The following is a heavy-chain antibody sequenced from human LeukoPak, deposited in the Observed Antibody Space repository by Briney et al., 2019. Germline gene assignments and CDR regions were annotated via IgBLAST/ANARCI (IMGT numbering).Heavy chain of an antibody. CDR3: ARRPGSGSPKTQNWFDP. D-gene: IGHD3-10*01. CDR2: INHSGST. Sequence: SETLSLTCAVYGGSFSGYYWSWIRQPPGKGLEWIGKINHSGSTNYNPSLKSRVTISVDTSKNQFSLKLSSVTAADTAVYYCARRPGSGSPKTQNWFDPWGQGTLVTVSS. V-gene: IGHV4-34*01. CDR1: GGSFSGYY. J-gene: IGHJ5*02.